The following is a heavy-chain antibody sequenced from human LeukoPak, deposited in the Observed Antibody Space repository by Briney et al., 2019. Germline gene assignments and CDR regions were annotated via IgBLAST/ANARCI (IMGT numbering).Heavy chain of an antibody. J-gene: IGHJ4*02. CDR1: GFTVSSNY. CDR2: INSGGST. V-gene: IGHV3-53*01. Sequence: GGSLRFSCAASGFTVSSNYMSGVRQAPGKGLEWVSLINSGGSTYYADSVKGRFSISRDNAKNTLYLEMNSLRAEDTAVYYCASQFYDSSGFYLSAPFDYWGQGTLVTVSS. D-gene: IGHD3-22*01. CDR3: ASQFYDSSGFYLSAPFDY.